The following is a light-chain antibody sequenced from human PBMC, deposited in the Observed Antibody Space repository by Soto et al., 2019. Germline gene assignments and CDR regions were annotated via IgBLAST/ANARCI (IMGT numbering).Light chain of an antibody. CDR3: PQSYSTPDT. V-gene: IGKV1-39*01. J-gene: IGKJ5*01. CDR1: QTISIY. Sequence: DIRMTTSPSSLSASVADRVTITCRASQTISIYLHWYQQKPGKAPQLLIQAASSLQSGVPSRFSGSGSGTDFTLTISRLQPGDFTPYCSPQSYSTPDTLGQGTRMEIK. CDR2: AAS.